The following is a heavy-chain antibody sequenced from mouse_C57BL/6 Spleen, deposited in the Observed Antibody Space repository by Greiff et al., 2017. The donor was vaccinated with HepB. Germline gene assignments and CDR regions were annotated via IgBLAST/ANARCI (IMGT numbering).Heavy chain of an antibody. D-gene: IGHD2-2*01. V-gene: IGHV14-1*01. CDR1: GFNIKDYY. Sequence: EVQRVESGAELVRPGASVKLSCTASGFNIKDYYMHWVKQRPEQGLEWIGRIDPEDGDTEYAPKFQGKATMTADTSSNTAYLQLSSLTSEDTAVYYCTSPIYYGYDVGAMDYWGQGTSVTVSS. J-gene: IGHJ4*01. CDR2: IDPEDGDT. CDR3: TSPIYYGYDVGAMDY.